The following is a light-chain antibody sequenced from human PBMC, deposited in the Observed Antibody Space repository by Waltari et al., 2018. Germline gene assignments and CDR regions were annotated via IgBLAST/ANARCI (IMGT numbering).Light chain of an antibody. CDR2: KKS. V-gene: IGKV2-24*01. Sequence: IVMTQTPLSSPVTLGQPASITCSSSQSLGHSDGNTYLSWLQQRPGQPPRLLIYKKSNRFSGVPDRFSGSGAGTDFTLKISRVEAEDVGVYFCMQVTQLPLFRYTFGQGTKLEIK. CDR1: QSLGHSDGNTY. J-gene: IGKJ2*01. CDR3: MQVTQLPLFRYT.